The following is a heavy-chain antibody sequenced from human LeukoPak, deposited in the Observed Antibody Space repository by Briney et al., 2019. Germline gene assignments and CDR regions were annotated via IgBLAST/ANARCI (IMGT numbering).Heavy chain of an antibody. V-gene: IGHV3-23*01. Sequence: PGGSLRLSCAASGFTFSSYGMHWVRQAPGKGLEWVSAISGSGGSTYYADSVKGRFTISRDNSKNTLYLQMNSLRAEDTAVYYCAKEEGEDIVVVVAATDAFDIWGQGTMVTVSS. CDR1: GFTFSSYG. CDR2: ISGSGGST. J-gene: IGHJ3*02. D-gene: IGHD2-15*01. CDR3: AKEEGEDIVVVVAATDAFDI.